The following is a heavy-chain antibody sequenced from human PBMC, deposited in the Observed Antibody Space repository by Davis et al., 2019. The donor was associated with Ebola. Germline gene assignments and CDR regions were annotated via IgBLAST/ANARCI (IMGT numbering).Heavy chain of an antibody. V-gene: IGHV4-4*07. J-gene: IGHJ6*02. Sequence: PSETLSLTCTVSGGSISSYYWSWIRQPAGKGLEWIGRIYTSGSTDYNPSLKSRVTISLDTSNNQFALKLRSVTAADTALYYCARDKTGTAEGNYYYSGMDVWGRGTTVTVSS. CDR3: ARDKTGTAEGNYYYSGMDV. CDR2: IYTSGST. D-gene: IGHD1-7*01. CDR1: GGSISSYY.